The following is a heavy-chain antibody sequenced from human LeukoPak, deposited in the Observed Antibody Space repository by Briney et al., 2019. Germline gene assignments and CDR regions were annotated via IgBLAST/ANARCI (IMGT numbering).Heavy chain of an antibody. Sequence: PSETLSLTCTVSGGSISSYYWSWIRQPPGKGLEWIGYIYYNGSTNYNPSLKSRVTISVDTSKNQFSLKLSSVTAADTAVYYCARQLVGATPTDFDYWGQGTLVTVSS. D-gene: IGHD1-26*01. CDR2: IYYNGST. CDR3: ARQLVGATPTDFDY. CDR1: GGSISSYY. J-gene: IGHJ4*02. V-gene: IGHV4-59*08.